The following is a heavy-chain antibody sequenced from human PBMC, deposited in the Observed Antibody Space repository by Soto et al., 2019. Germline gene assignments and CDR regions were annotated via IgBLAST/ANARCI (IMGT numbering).Heavy chain of an antibody. CDR1: GGTFSSYT. CDR2: IIPILGIT. Sequence: SVKVSCKASGGTFSSYTISWVRQAPGQGLEWMGRIIPILGITNYAQKFQGRVTMTGDTSISTAYMELSRLRSDDTAVYYCARSPSFTTIWSGPRASYYYYGMDVWGQGTTVTVSS. J-gene: IGHJ6*02. V-gene: IGHV1-69*02. D-gene: IGHD3-3*01. CDR3: ARSPSFTTIWSGPRASYYYYGMDV.